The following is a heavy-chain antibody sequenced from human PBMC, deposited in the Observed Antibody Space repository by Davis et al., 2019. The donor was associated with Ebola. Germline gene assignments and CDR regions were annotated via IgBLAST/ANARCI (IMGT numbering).Heavy chain of an antibody. D-gene: IGHD3-22*01. CDR3: ARDYYDSSGYFGYYYYGMDV. CDR2: ISYDGSNK. V-gene: IGHV3-30-3*01. J-gene: IGHJ6*02. Sequence: PGGSLRLSCAASGFTFSSYAMHWVRQAPGKGLEWVAVISYDGSNKYYADSVKGRFTISRDNSKNTLYLQMNSLRAEDTAVYYCARDYYDSSGYFGYYYYGMDVWGQGTTVTVSS. CDR1: GFTFSSYA.